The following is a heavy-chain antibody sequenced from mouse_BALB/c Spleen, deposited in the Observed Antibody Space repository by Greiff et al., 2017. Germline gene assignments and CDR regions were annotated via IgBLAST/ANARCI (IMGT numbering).Heavy chain of an antibody. D-gene: IGHD2-10*02. J-gene: IGHJ3*01. CDR1: GYSITSDYA. CDR2: ISYSGST. CDR3: ARQYGNYGFAY. Sequence: VQLQQSGPGLVKPSQSLSLTCTVTGYSITSDYAWNWIRQFPGNKLEWMGYISYSGSTSYNPSLKSRISITRDTSKNQFFLQLNSVTTEDTATYYCARQYGNYGFAYWGQGTLVTVSA. V-gene: IGHV3-2*02.